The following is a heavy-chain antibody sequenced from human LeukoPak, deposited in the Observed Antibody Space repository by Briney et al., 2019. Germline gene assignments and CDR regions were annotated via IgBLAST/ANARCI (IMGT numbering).Heavy chain of an antibody. CDR3: ARGPEQWYFDL. D-gene: IGHD1-26*01. CDR1: GGSFSGYY. Sequence: SETLSLTCAVYGGSFSGYYWSWIRQPPGKGLEWIGEINHSGSTNYNPSLKSRVTISVDTSKNQFSLKLSSVTAADTAVYYCARGPEQWYFDLWGRGTLVTVSS. V-gene: IGHV4-34*01. CDR2: INHSGST. J-gene: IGHJ2*01.